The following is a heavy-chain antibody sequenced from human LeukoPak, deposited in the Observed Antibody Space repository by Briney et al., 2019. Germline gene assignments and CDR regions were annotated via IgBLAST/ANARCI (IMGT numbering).Heavy chain of an antibody. Sequence: GGSLRLSCAASEFIVSSNYMNWVRQAPGKGLEWVSVIYSGGGIYYADSVKGRFTISRDISKNMLHLQMNSLRADDTAVYYCARGHNTATSGTRAFDIWGQGTMVTVSS. CDR2: IYSGGGI. D-gene: IGHD5-18*01. J-gene: IGHJ3*02. CDR3: ARGHNTATSGTRAFDI. V-gene: IGHV3-53*01. CDR1: EFIVSSNY.